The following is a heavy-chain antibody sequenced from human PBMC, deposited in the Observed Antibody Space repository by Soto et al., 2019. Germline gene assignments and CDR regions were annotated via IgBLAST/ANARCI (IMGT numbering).Heavy chain of an antibody. D-gene: IGHD3-3*01. CDR1: GFTFGDYA. Sequence: GGSLRLSCTASGFTFGDYAMSWFRQAPGKGLEWVGFIRSKAYGGTTEYAASVKGRFTISRDDSKSIDYLQMNSLKTEDTAVYYCTRDFDFWSGSHPYYYYYYGMDVWGQGTTVTVSS. V-gene: IGHV3-49*03. CDR2: IRSKAYGGTT. CDR3: TRDFDFWSGSHPYYYYYYGMDV. J-gene: IGHJ6*02.